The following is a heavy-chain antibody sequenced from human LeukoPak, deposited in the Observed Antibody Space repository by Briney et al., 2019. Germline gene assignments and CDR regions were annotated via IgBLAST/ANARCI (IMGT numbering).Heavy chain of an antibody. D-gene: IGHD1-1*01. CDR1: GFTVSSNY. Sequence: GGSLRLSCAASGFTVSSNYMSWVRQAPGKGLEWVSVIYSGGSTYYADSVKGRFTISRDNSKNTLYLQMNSLGAEDTAVYYCARRGLLRERAFDIWGQGTMVTVSS. CDR3: ARRGLLRERAFDI. V-gene: IGHV3-53*01. J-gene: IGHJ3*02. CDR2: IYSGGST.